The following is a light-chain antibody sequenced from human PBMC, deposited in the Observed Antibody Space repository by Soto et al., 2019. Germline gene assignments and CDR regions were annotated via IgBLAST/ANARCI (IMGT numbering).Light chain of an antibody. CDR3: SSYRGSSTLV. J-gene: IGLJ2*01. V-gene: IGLV2-14*01. CDR1: SSDVGGYNY. CDR2: DVS. Sequence: QSALTQPASVSGSPGQSITISCTGTSSDVGGYNYVSWYQQHPGKAPQLMIYDVSNRPSGVSNRFSGSKSGNTASLTSSGLQAEDEADYYCSSYRGSSTLVFGGGTKLTVL.